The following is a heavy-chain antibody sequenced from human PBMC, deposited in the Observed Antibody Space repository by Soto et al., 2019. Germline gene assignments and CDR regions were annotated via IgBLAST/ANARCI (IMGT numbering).Heavy chain of an antibody. Sequence: ASVKVSCKASGGTFGSDAITWVRQAPGQGLEWVGRIIPIFGTTNYAQNLQGRVPISADKSTLTSYMELPSLTSDDTALYYCARDRPDRGYYTNWLDPWGQGTQVTVSS. CDR1: GGTFGSDA. CDR3: ARDRPDRGYYTNWLDP. J-gene: IGHJ5*02. D-gene: IGHD3-22*01. V-gene: IGHV1-69*06. CDR2: IIPIFGTT.